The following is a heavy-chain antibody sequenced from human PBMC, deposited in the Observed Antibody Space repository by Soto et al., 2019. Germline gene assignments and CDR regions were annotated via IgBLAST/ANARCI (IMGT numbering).Heavy chain of an antibody. CDR2: ISGSGGST. V-gene: IGHV3-23*01. D-gene: IGHD5-18*01. Sequence: GGSLRLSCAASGFTFSIYAMSWVRQAPGKGLEWVSGISGSGGSTYYADSVKGRFTISRDNSKNTLYLQMNSLRAADTAVYYCAKVMVKNWFDPWGQGTLVTVSS. CDR3: AKVMVKNWFDP. CDR1: GFTFSIYA. J-gene: IGHJ5*02.